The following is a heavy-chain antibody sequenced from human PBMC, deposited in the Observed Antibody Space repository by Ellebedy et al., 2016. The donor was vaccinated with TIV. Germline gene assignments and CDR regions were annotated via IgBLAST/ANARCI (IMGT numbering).Heavy chain of an antibody. J-gene: IGHJ5*01. CDR2: IYYSGDT. V-gene: IGHV4-39*01. CDR3: ARNPPTYNWVDS. CDR1: GDPLSRSSYY. Sequence: PGGSLRLSCTVSGDPLSRSSYYWGWFRQPPGKGLEWIGNIYYSGDTDYNPSLKSRVTMSVDTSKNQFYLNLRSVTAADTAVYYCARNPPTYNWVDSWGQGILVTVSS.